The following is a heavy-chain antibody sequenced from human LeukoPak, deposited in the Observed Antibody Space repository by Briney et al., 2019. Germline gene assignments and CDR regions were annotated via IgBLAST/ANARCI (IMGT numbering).Heavy chain of an antibody. CDR1: GFTFSSYA. Sequence: GGSLRLSCAASGFTFSSYAMSWVRQAPGKGLEWVSAISGSGGSTYYADSVKGRLTISRDNSKNTLYLQMNSLRAEDTAVYYCAKALVGATNFDYWGQGTLVTVSS. J-gene: IGHJ4*02. V-gene: IGHV3-23*01. D-gene: IGHD1-26*01. CDR2: ISGSGGST. CDR3: AKALVGATNFDY.